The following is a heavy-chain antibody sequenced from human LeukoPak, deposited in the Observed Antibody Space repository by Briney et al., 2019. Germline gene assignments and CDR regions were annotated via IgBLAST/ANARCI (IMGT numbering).Heavy chain of an antibody. Sequence: GGSLRLSCAASGFTFSNFAIRWVRQVPGKGLEWVSSIDGSGDKTHYPDSVRGRFTVSRDDSKNTLYLQMNSLRVEDTATYFCAKVQFNWGPIDYWGQGTPVIVSS. J-gene: IGHJ4*02. CDR1: GFTFSNFA. V-gene: IGHV3-23*01. CDR3: AKVQFNWGPIDY. D-gene: IGHD7-27*01. CDR2: IDGSGDKT.